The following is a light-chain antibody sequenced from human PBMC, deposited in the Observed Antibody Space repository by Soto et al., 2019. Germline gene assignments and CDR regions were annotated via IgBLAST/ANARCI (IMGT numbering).Light chain of an antibody. Sequence: QSALTQPASVSGSPGQSVTISCTGTSSDVDGYNYVSWYQQHPGKAPKLIIYDVSNRLSAVSNRLSASQSGNTASLTITGLQAEEAPNYHCSPSPSNSTPFYVFGTGAKGTVL. CDR3: SPSPSNSTPFYV. J-gene: IGLJ1*01. CDR2: DVS. CDR1: SSDVDGYNY. V-gene: IGLV2-14*01.